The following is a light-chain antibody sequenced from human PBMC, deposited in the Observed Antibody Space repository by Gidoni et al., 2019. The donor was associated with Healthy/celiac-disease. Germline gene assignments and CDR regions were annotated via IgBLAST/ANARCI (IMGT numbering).Light chain of an antibody. CDR2: GAA. J-gene: IGKJ4*01. Sequence: IVMTQPPATLSVSPGERATLACRASQSDSSNIAWYQQNPGQAPRLLIYGAATRATGIPARFSGSGSGTEFTLTISSLRSEDFAVYFCQHYNNWPPGGTVGGGTKVEIK. V-gene: IGKV3-15*01. CDR3: QHYNNWPPGGT. CDR1: QSDSSN.